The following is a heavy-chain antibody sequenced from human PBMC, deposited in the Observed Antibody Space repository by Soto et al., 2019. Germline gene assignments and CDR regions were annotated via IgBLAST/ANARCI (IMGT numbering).Heavy chain of an antibody. Sequence: ASVKVSCKASGYTFTSYDINWVRQATGQGLEWMGWMNPNSGNTGYAQKFQGRVTMTRNTSISTAYMELSSLRSEDTAVYYCARAPSGVATIPFWTSHHTRSHTFDYWGQGTLVTVSS. CDR2: MNPNSGNT. V-gene: IGHV1-8*01. J-gene: IGHJ4*02. CDR3: ARAPSGVATIPFWTSHHTRSHTFDY. D-gene: IGHD5-12*01. CDR1: GYTFTSYD.